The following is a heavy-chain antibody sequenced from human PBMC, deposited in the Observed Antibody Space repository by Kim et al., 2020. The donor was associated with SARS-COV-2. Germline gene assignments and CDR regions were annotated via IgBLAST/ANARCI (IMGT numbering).Heavy chain of an antibody. CDR1: GFTFSRHW. CDR2: LTENGSEQ. CDR3: VTNGWYPFDN. D-gene: IGHD6-19*01. V-gene: IGHV3-7*01. J-gene: IGHJ4*02. Sequence: GGSLRLSCVVSGFTFSRHWMPWVRQAPGKGLEWVATLTENGSEQFYVDSVKGRITISRDNAKNSLYLQMSSLTAEDTAVYYCVTNGWYPFDNWGQGTLVAVSS.